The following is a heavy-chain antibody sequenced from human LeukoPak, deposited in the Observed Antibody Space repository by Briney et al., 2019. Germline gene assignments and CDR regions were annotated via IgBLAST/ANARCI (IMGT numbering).Heavy chain of an antibody. CDR3: ARQGEAGYFDY. CDR1: GGSISSYY. V-gene: IGHV4-59*08. D-gene: IGHD6-25*01. J-gene: IGHJ4*02. Sequence: PSETLSLTCTVSGGSISSYYWSWIRQPPGKGLEWIGYIYYSGSTNYNPSLKSRETISVDTSRNQFSLKLSSVTAADTAVYYCARQGEAGYFDYWGQGTLVTVSS. CDR2: IYYSGST.